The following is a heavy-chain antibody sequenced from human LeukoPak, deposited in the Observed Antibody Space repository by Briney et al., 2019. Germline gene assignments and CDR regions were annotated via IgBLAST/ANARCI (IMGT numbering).Heavy chain of an antibody. Sequence: ASVKVSCKSSGYSFAGYHMHWVRPAPGQGLEWMGWVNPNGGDTNYAQKFQARVTMTRDTSISTAYMELSGLRSDDTAVYYCARRYDFWSGYPTAFDYWGQGTLVTVSS. CDR1: GYSFAGYH. D-gene: IGHD3-3*01. CDR2: VNPNGGDT. J-gene: IGHJ4*02. CDR3: ARRYDFWSGYPTAFDY. V-gene: IGHV1-2*02.